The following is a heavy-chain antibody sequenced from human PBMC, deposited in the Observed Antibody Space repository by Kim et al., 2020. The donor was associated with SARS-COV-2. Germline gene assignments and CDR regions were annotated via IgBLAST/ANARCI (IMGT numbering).Heavy chain of an antibody. J-gene: IGHJ4*02. D-gene: IGHD3-3*01. CDR2: IYYSGST. Sequence: SETLSLTCTVSGGSISSGDYYWSWIRQPPGKGLEWIGYIYYSGSTYYNPSLKSRVTISVDTSKNQFSLKLSSVTAADTAVYYCARGLRFLEWLDYWGQGTLVTVSS. CDR3: ARGLRFLEWLDY. CDR1: GGSISSGDYY. V-gene: IGHV4-30-4*01.